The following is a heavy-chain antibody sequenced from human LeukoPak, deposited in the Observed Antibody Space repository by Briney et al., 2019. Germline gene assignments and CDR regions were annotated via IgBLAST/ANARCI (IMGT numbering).Heavy chain of an antibody. CDR3: ARGTTVNGYYGMDV. Sequence: GGSLRLSCAASGFTFSNAWMSWVRQAPGKGLEWVSVIYSGGSTHYADSVKGRFTISRHNSKNTLYLQMNSLRAEDTAVYYCARGTTVNGYYGMDVWGQGTTVTVSS. CDR2: IYSGGST. J-gene: IGHJ6*02. D-gene: IGHD4-17*01. V-gene: IGHV3-53*04. CDR1: GFTFSNAW.